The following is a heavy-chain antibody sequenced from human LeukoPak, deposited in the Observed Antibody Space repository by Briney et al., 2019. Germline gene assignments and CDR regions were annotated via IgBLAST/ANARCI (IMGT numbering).Heavy chain of an antibody. CDR1: GGSISSGDYY. CDR2: IYYSGST. V-gene: IGHV4-30-4*01. Sequence: SETLSLTCTVSGGSISSGDYYWSWIRQPPGKGLEWIGYIYYSGSTYYNPSLKSRVTISVDTSKDQFSLKLSSVTAADTAVYYCAREGSSWYRDWFDPGAREPWSPSPQ. D-gene: IGHD6-13*01. CDR3: AREGSSWYRDWFDP. J-gene: IGHJ5*02.